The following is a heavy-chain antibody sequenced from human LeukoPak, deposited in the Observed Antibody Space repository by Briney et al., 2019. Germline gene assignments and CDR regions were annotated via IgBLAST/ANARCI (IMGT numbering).Heavy chain of an antibody. Sequence: GGSLRLSCAASGFTFSSYEMNWVRQAPGKGLEWVSYISSSGSTIYYADSVKGRFTISRDNAKNSLYLQMNSLRAEGTAVYYCARVIWNYYGSGSFALDHWGQGTLVTVSS. D-gene: IGHD3-10*01. CDR3: ARVIWNYYGSGSFALDH. J-gene: IGHJ4*02. CDR1: GFTFSSYE. CDR2: ISSSGSTI. V-gene: IGHV3-48*03.